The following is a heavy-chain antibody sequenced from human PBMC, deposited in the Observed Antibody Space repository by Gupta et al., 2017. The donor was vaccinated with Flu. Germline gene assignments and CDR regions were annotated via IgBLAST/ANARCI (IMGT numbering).Heavy chain of an antibody. CDR1: GYTFTSYG. CDR2: ISAYNGNT. Sequence: QVQLVQSGAEVKKPGAAVKVHCKASGYTFTSYGISRVRQGPGQGLEWMGWISAYNGNTNYAQKLQGRVTMTTDTSTSTAYRELRSLRSDDTAVYYCAGAPGGYCSSTSCYTYFDYWGQGTLVTVSS. D-gene: IGHD2-2*02. CDR3: AGAPGGYCSSTSCYTYFDY. J-gene: IGHJ4*02. V-gene: IGHV1-18*01.